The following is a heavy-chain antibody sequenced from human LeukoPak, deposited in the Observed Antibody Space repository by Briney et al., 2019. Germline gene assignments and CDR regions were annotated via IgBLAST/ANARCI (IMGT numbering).Heavy chain of an antibody. CDR1: GFTFSNAW. CDR2: IKREPDGGTT. Sequence: AGGSLRLSCAASGFTFSNAWMSWVRQAPGKGLEWVGRIKREPDGGTTDYAAPVKGRFTISRDDSKNTLYLQMNSLKTEDTAVYYCTTDPHYYGSSGYFFPPRSWGQGTLVPVSS. D-gene: IGHD3-22*01. CDR3: TTDPHYYGSSGYFFPPRS. V-gene: IGHV3-15*01. J-gene: IGHJ4*02.